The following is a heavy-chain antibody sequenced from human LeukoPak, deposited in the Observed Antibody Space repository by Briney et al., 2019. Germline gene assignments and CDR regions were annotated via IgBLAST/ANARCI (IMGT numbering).Heavy chain of an antibody. J-gene: IGHJ4*02. CDR2: INPNSGGT. Sequence: GASVKVSCKASGYTFTGYYMHWVRQAPGQGLEWMGWINPNSGGTNYAQKFQGRVTMTRDTSISTAYMELSRLRSDDTAMYYCARDLGAYSSSSSFDYWGQGTLVTVSS. V-gene: IGHV1-2*02. CDR3: ARDLGAYSSSSSFDY. D-gene: IGHD6-13*01. CDR1: GYTFTGYY.